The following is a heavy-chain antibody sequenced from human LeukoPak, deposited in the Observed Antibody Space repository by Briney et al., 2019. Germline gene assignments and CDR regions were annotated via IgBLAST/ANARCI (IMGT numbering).Heavy chain of an antibody. D-gene: IGHD3-10*01. CDR2: ISAYNGNT. CDR1: GYTLTSYG. Sequence: GASVKVSCKASGYTLTSYGISWVRQAPGQGLEWMGWISAYNGNTNYAQKLQGRVTMTTDTSTSTAYMELRSLRSDDTAVYYCARDRSGSYYAYFDYWGQGTLVTVSS. CDR3: ARDRSGSYYAYFDY. J-gene: IGHJ4*02. V-gene: IGHV1-18*01.